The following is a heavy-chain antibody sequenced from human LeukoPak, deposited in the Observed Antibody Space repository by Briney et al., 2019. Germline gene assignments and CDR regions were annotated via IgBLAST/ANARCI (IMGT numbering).Heavy chain of an antibody. D-gene: IGHD2-2*01. CDR3: ARDLSQLLFGPSYYFDY. J-gene: IGHJ4*02. CDR1: GFTFSSYS. Sequence: GGSLRLSCAASGFTFSSYSMNWVRQAPGKGLEWVSSISSSSSYIYYADSVKGRFTISRDNAKNSLYLQMNSLRAEDTAVYYCARDLSQLLFGPSYYFDYWGQGTLVTVSS. CDR2: ISSSSSYI. V-gene: IGHV3-21*01.